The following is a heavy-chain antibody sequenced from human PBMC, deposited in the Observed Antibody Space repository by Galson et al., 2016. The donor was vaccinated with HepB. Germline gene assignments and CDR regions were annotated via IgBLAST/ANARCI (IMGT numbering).Heavy chain of an antibody. J-gene: IGHJ5*01. CDR2: IHDSGIT. V-gene: IGHV4-59*01. Sequence: SETLSLTCIFSGGSINSYYWSWIRQPPGKGLEWIGYIHDSGITNYNPSLQSRVIISLDTSKNQFSLKLSSVTAADTAVYYCARLSSGVAGRRVPFDSWGQGTLVTVSS. CDR1: GGSINSYY. D-gene: IGHD6-19*01. CDR3: ARLSSGVAGRRVPFDS.